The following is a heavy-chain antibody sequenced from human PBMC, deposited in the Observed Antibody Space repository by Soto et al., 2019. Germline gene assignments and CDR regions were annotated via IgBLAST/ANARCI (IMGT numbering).Heavy chain of an antibody. CDR2: ISGDGVNT. Sequence: GGCLRLSCAASGFAFSAYAMSWVRQPPGKGLEWVSAISGDGVNTFYADSVRGRFTISRDNSKNTLFLQMNSLRFDDTAVYFCVKDRSRALVVEAAAYFDDCGQGTQVTAYS. CDR3: VKDRSRALVVEAAAYFDD. V-gene: IGHV3-23*01. D-gene: IGHD2-2*01. J-gene: IGHJ4*02. CDR1: GFAFSAYA.